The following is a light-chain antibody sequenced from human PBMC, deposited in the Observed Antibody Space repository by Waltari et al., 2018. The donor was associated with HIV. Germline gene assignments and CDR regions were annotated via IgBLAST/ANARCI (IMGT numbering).Light chain of an antibody. CDR3: PSTDGSDSVI. CDR2: EDI. Sequence: SSVLTQPPSVSVSPGQTARNTCPADALPKQYGYWYQQRPGQAPLLMIYEDIERPSGIPERFAGSSSGTIVTLTISGVQADDEADYYCPSTDGSDSVIFGGGTRLTVL. J-gene: IGLJ2*01. V-gene: IGLV3-25*03. CDR1: ALPKQY.